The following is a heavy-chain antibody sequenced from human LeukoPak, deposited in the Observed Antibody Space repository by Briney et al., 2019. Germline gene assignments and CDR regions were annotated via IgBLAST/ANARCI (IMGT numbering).Heavy chain of an antibody. Sequence: GGSLRLSCAASGFTFSDYYMSWIRQAPGKGLEWVSYISTSGSTLYYADSVRGRFTISRDNAKNSLYLQMNSLRAEDTAVYYCARVGALSSSWLLYWGQGTLVTVSS. CDR1: GFTFSDYY. D-gene: IGHD6-13*01. CDR3: ARVGALSSSWLLY. V-gene: IGHV3-11*04. J-gene: IGHJ4*02. CDR2: ISTSGSTL.